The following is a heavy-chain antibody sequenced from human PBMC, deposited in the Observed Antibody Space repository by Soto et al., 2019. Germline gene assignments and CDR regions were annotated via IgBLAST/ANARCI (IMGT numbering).Heavy chain of an antibody. J-gene: IGHJ5*02. CDR2: INAGNGNT. CDR3: ARAISGYVT. D-gene: IGHD5-12*01. CDR1: GGSFSSYA. V-gene: IGHV1-3*01. Sequence: ASVKVSCKVSGGSFSSYAISWVRQAPGQGLEWMGWINAGNGNTRYSQKFQGRVTLTRDTSASTAYMDLSSLTSEDAAIYYCARAISGYVTWGQGTLVTVSS.